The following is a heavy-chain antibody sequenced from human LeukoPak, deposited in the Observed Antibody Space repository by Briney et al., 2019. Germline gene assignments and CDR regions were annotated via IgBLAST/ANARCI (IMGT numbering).Heavy chain of an antibody. Sequence: ASVKVSCKASGYTFTGYYMHWVRQAPGQGLEWMGWINPNSGGTNYAQKFQGRVTMTRDTSISTAYMELSRLRSDDTAVYYCASLSEWSLSVYSSGWYRHGMDVWGQGTTVTVPS. CDR3: ASLSEWSLSVYSSGWYRHGMDV. V-gene: IGHV1-2*02. CDR2: INPNSGGT. J-gene: IGHJ6*02. D-gene: IGHD6-19*01. CDR1: GYTFTGYY.